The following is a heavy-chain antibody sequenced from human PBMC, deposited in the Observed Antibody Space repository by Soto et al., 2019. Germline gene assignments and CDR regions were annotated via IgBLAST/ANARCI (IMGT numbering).Heavy chain of an antibody. CDR2: IKSKTDGETV. V-gene: IGHV3-15*01. CDR3: TTDAAQYSGSEF. D-gene: IGHD1-26*01. CDR1: GINFKNAW. Sequence: EVRLVESGGGLVKPGGSLRLSCVVSGINFKNAWMSWVRQAPGKGLQWVGLIKSKTDGETVDYAGAVRGRFTISRDXSENTIYLQMSSLEREDTAVYYCTTDAAQYSGSEFWGQGTLVTVSS. J-gene: IGHJ4*02.